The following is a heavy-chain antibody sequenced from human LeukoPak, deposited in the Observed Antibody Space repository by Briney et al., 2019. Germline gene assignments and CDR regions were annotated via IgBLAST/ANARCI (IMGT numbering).Heavy chain of an antibody. J-gene: IGHJ6*03. V-gene: IGHV1-69*05. Sequence: SVKVSCKASGGTFSSYAISWVRQAPGQGLEWMGRIIPIFGTANYAQKFQGRVTITTDESTSTAYMELSSLRSEDTAVYYCAXXXXXXGXXXXXXXXWGKGTTVTVS. CDR2: IIPIFGTA. CDR1: GGTFSSYA. CDR3: AXXXXXXGXXXXXXXX.